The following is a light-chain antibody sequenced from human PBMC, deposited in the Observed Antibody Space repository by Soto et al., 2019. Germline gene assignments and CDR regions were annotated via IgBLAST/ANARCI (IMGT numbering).Light chain of an antibody. CDR3: QQHSDLPMT. CDR1: QTLSNNY. J-gene: IGKJ5*01. Sequence: DTVLTQSSGTVYLFPGERACISCRASQTLSNNYWASCHQKPRQAPSLLIYGASRRATAIPARFSGSASGADVSLTISSREPDDFAVYFCQQHSDLPMTFGQGTRLDIK. V-gene: IGKV3-20*01. CDR2: GAS.